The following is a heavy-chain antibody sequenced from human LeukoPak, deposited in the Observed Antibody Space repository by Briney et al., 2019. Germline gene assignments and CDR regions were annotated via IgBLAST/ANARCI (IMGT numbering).Heavy chain of an antibody. CDR2: IYYSGST. CDR3: ARVRWIQQTHYYYGMDV. D-gene: IGHD5-18*01. Sequence: SETLSLTCTVSGGSISSSSYYWGWIRQPPGKGLEWIGSIYYSGSTYYNPSLKSRVTISVDTSKDQFSLKLSSVTAADTAVYYCARVRWIQQTHYYYGMDVWGQGTTVTVSS. V-gene: IGHV4-39*07. J-gene: IGHJ6*02. CDR1: GGSISSSSYY.